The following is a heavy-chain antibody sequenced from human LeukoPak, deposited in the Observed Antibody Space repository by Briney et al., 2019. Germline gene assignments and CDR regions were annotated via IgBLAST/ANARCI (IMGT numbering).Heavy chain of an antibody. CDR1: GFTFSSYS. D-gene: IGHD6-13*01. CDR3: ARGSHSRLFDP. J-gene: IGHJ5*02. CDR2: ISSSSSTI. Sequence: GGSLRLSCAASGFTFSSYSMNLVRQAPGKGLEWVSYISSSSSTIYYADSVKGRFTISRDNAKNSLYLQMNSLRAEDTAVYYCARGSHSRLFDPWGQGTLVTVSS. V-gene: IGHV3-48*04.